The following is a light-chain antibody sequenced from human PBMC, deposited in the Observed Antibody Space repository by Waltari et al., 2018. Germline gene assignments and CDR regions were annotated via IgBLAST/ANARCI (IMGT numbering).Light chain of an antibody. CDR1: QSVTSGY. V-gene: IGKV3-20*01. CDR2: GAS. CDR3: QQYGSSPRT. Sequence: EIVLTQSPGTLSLSPGERAALSCRASQSVTSGYLAWYQQKPGQAPRLLIDGASSRATGIPDRFSGSGSGTDFTLTISRLEPEDFAVYYCQQYGSSPRTFGGGTKVEIK. J-gene: IGKJ4*01.